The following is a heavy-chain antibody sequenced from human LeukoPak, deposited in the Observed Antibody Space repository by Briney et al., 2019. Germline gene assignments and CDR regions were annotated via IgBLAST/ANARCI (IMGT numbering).Heavy chain of an antibody. D-gene: IGHD2-2*01. CDR1: GGTFSSYA. V-gene: IGHV1-69*05. CDR2: IIPIFGTA. Sequence: AASVEVSCKASGGTFSSYAISWVRQAPGQGLEWMGGIIPIFGTANYAQKFQGRVTITTDESTSTAYMELSSLRSEDTAVYYCARLNIVVVPAAMAGYWFDPWGQGTLVTVSS. J-gene: IGHJ5*02. CDR3: ARLNIVVVPAAMAGYWFDP.